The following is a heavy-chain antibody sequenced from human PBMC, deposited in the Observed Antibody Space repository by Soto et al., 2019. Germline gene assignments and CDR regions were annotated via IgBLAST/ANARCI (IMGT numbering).Heavy chain of an antibody. V-gene: IGHV1-3*01. CDR1: GYTFTGYA. J-gene: IGHJ4*02. D-gene: IGHD6-19*01. CDR3: ARAVAVPADFDY. CDR2: INAGNGNT. Sequence: GASVKVSCKASGYTFTGYAMRWVRQAPGQRLEWMGWINAGNGNTKYSQKFQGRVTITRDTSASTAYMELSSLRSEDTAVYYCARAVAVPADFDYWGQGSLVTVS.